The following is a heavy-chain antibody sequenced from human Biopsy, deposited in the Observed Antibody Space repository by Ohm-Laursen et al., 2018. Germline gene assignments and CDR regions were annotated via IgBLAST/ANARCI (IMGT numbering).Heavy chain of an antibody. J-gene: IGHJ4*02. V-gene: IGHV3-7*01. D-gene: IGHD2-2*02. CDR1: GFSSKTYW. Sequence: SLRLSCAASGFSSKTYWMNWVRQAPGKGLEWVANIRQDGKEKFYVDSVKGRFTISRDNAKNSLYLQMNSLRAEDTGVYYCARGYCTAINCYMLRSFYFDSWGQGALVTVSS. CDR3: ARGYCTAINCYMLRSFYFDS. CDR2: IRQDGKEK.